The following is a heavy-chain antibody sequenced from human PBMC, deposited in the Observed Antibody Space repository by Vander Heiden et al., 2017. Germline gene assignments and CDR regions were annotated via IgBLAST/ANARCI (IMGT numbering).Heavy chain of an antibody. J-gene: IGHJ4*02. CDR1: GFNFDAYA. V-gene: IGHV3-9*01. Sequence: EVQRVVSGAALVQPGRSPRLSCVAYGFNFDAYAMPWVRQAPGKGLEWVAGISWHSANIDYADYVKGRFTISRDNAKNSLFRQMNSLKSDGTALYYCAKDRATGQQRGGRIDYWGQGTVVTVSS. CDR2: ISWHSANI. CDR3: AKDRATGQQRGGRIDY. D-gene: IGHD6-13*01.